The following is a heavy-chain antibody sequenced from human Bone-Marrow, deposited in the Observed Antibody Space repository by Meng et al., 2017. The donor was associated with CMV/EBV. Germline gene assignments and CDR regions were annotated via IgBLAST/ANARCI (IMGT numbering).Heavy chain of an antibody. CDR3: ARDRYNWDFDY. D-gene: IGHD1-1*01. CDR1: GYTFTGYY. V-gene: IGHV1-2*02. J-gene: IGHJ4*02. Sequence: ASVKVSCKASGYTFTGYYMHWVRQAPGQGLEWMGWINPNSGGTNYAQRFQGRVTLTTDPSTSTAYMELRRLRSDDTAVYYCARDRYNWDFDYWGQGTLVTVSS. CDR2: INPNSGGT.